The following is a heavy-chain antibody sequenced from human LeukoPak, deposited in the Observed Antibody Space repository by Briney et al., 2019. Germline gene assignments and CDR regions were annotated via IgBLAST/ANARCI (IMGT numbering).Heavy chain of an antibody. CDR2: IIPIFGTA. D-gene: IGHD3-22*01. V-gene: IGHV1-69*13. Sequence: APVKVSCKASGGTFSSYAISWVRQAPGQGLEWMGGIIPIFGTANYAQKFQGRVTITADESTSTAYMELSSLRSEDTAVYYCARTPYYDSSGYYWNAFDIWGQGTMVTVSS. CDR3: ARTPYYDSSGYYWNAFDI. J-gene: IGHJ3*02. CDR1: GGTFSSYA.